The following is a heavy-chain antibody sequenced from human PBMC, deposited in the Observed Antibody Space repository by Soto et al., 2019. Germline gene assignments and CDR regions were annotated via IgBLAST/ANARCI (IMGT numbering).Heavy chain of an antibody. V-gene: IGHV3-33*01. CDR3: ARERGGRAVAGLDY. CDR1: GFTFSSYG. J-gene: IGHJ4*02. Sequence: QVQLVESGGGVVQPWRSLRLSCAASGFTFSSYGMHWVRQAPGKGLEWVAVIWYDGSNKYYADSVKGRFTISRDNSKNTLYLQMNSLRAEDTAVYYCARERGGRAVAGLDYWGQGTLVTVSS. CDR2: IWYDGSNK. D-gene: IGHD6-19*01.